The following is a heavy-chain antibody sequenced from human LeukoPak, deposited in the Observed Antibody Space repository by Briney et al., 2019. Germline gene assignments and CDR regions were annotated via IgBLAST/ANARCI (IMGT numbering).Heavy chain of an antibody. Sequence: SETLSLTCTVSSGSISSSCYYWCWIRLPPGKRVERMGSISYSWCTYYNPSFKSRVTISVDTSKNQFSLKLSSVTAADTAVYYCARLLYSSSWYWDYFDYWGQGTLVTVSS. CDR3: ARLLYSSSWYWDYFDY. CDR2: ISYSWCT. J-gene: IGHJ4*02. CDR1: SGSISSSCYY. V-gene: IGHV4-39*01. D-gene: IGHD6-13*01.